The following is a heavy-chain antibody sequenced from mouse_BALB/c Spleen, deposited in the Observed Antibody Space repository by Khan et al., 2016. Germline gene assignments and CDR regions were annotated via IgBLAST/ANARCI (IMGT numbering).Heavy chain of an antibody. CDR2: INPFNDGT. V-gene: IGHV1S136*01. CDR1: GFTFISYV. J-gene: IGHJ4*01. CDR3: ARSGNFAMDY. Sequence: VQLQQSGPELVKPGASVKMSCKASGFTFISYVMHWVKQKPGQGLEWIGYINPFNDGTNYNENFKGKATLTSDKSSSTAYMDLSSLTSEDSAVYYCARSGNFAMDYWGQGTSVTVSS. D-gene: IGHD1-1*02.